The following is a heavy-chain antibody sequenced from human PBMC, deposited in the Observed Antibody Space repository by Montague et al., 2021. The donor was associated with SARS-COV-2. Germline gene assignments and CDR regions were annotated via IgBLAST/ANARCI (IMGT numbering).Heavy chain of an antibody. CDR2: IYLNGDK. CDR1: GFSLRSDAEG. J-gene: IGHJ4*02. CDR3: AHRGMIRGLIFDY. D-gene: IGHD3-10*01. V-gene: IGHV2-5*01. Sequence: PALVKPTQTLTLTCTFSGFSLRSDAEGVAWIRQSPGQALEWLAVIYLNGDKRYSPSLQRRLTITKDTSENQVVLTMTNMDPVDTATYYCAHRGMIRGLIFDYWGQGTLVTVSS.